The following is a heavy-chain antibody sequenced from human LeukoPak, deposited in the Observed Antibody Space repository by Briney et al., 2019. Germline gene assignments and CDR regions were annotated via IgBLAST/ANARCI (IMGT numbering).Heavy chain of an antibody. V-gene: IGHV3-30*04. CDR2: ISYDGSNK. J-gene: IGHJ3*02. CDR3: ARDPRDDAFDI. CDR1: GFTFSSYA. Sequence: PGRSLRLSCAASGFTFSSYAMHWVRQAPGKGLEWVAVISYDGSNKYYAGSVKGRFTISRDNSKNTLYLQMNSLRAEDTAVYYCARDPRDDAFDIWGQGTMVTVSS.